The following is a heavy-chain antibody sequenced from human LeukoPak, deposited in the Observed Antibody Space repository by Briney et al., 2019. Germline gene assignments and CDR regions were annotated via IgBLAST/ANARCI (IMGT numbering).Heavy chain of an antibody. J-gene: IGHJ4*02. V-gene: IGHV3-30*02. Sequence: GGSLRLSCAASGFTFSSYGMHWVRQAPGKGLEWVAFIRYDGSNKYYADSVKGRFTISRDNSKNTLYLQMNSLRAEDTAVYYCAKTVTMGFGETDYWGQGTLVTVSS. CDR1: GFTFSSYG. D-gene: IGHD3-10*01. CDR3: AKTVTMGFGETDY. CDR2: IRYDGSNK.